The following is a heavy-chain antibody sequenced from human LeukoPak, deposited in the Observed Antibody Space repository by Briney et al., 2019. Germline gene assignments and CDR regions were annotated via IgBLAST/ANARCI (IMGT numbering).Heavy chain of an antibody. J-gene: IGHJ4*02. CDR2: IKPNGNIE. CDR1: VFTFNSDW. Sequence: GGSLRLSCAASVFTFNSDWMSWVRQAPGKGLECVAKIKPNGNIEQYVDSVKGRFTISRDNSKKSLYLQMNNLRVEDTAVYYCATEAWYRFEYWGRGTLVTVSP. CDR3: ATEAWYRFEY. D-gene: IGHD2-15*01. V-gene: IGHV3-7*01.